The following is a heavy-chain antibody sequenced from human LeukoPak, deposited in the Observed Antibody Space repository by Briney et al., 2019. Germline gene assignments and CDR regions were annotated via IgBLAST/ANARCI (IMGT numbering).Heavy chain of an antibody. D-gene: IGHD3-10*01. CDR3: AKGVPDYIHYFDY. J-gene: IGHJ4*02. V-gene: IGHV3-21*04. Sequence: GGSLRLSCAASGFTFSSYSMNWVRQAPGKGLEWVSSISSSSSYIYYADSVKGRFTISRDNSKNTLYLQMNSLRGEDTAVYYCAKGVPDYIHYFDYWGQGTLVTVSS. CDR1: GFTFSSYS. CDR2: ISSSSSYI.